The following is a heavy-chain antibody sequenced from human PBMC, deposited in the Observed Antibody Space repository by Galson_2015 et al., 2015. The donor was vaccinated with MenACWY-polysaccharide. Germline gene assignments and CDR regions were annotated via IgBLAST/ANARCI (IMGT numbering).Heavy chain of an antibody. V-gene: IGHV5-51*01. CDR3: VRHQKYCSGGSCSPAPFDY. D-gene: IGHD2-15*01. CDR2: YPGDSDI. Sequence: YPGDSDIRYSPSLQGQVTISVDKSIGTAYLQWSSLKASDTAMYYCVRHQKYCSGGSCSPAPFDYWGQGTLVTVSS. J-gene: IGHJ4*02.